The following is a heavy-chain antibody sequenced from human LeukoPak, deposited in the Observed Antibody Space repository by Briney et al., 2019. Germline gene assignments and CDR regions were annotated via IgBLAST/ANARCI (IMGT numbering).Heavy chain of an antibody. CDR1: GFTFSSYA. CDR3: AKVPYYDSSGYYDY. D-gene: IGHD3-22*01. V-gene: IGHV3-30*02. Sequence: PGGSLRLSCAASGFTFSSYAMSWVRQAPGKGLEWVAFIRYDGSDKYYADSVKGRFTLSRDNSKNTLYLQMNSLRTEDTAVYYCAKVPYYDSSGYYDYWGQGTLVTVSS. J-gene: IGHJ4*02. CDR2: IRYDGSDK.